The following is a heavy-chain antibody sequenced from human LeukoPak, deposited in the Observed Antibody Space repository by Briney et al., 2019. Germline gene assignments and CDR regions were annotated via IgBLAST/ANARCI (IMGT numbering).Heavy chain of an antibody. V-gene: IGHV3-21*01. D-gene: IGHD5-24*01. Sequence: GGSLRLSCAASGVIFSTHSISWVRQSPGKGLDWVSSISSGSSHIYYADSMKGRFTISRDNARNSLFLQMNSLRAEDTAVYYCVRDFRTQLDGYSPPYHFDYWGQGALVTVSS. CDR3: VRDFRTQLDGYSPPYHFDY. J-gene: IGHJ4*02. CDR1: GVIFSTHS. CDR2: ISSGSSHI.